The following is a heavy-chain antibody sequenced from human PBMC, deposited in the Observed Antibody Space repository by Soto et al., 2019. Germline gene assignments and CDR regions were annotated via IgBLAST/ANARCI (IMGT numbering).Heavy chain of an antibody. V-gene: IGHV1-69*13. CDR2: IIPIFGTA. Sequence: SVKVSCKASGGTFSSYTISWVRQAPGQGLEWMGGIIPIFGTANYAQKFQGRVTITADESTSAAYMELSSLRSEDTAVYYCAREIRWYSSSWYSSGAFDIWGQGTMLTVSS. CDR3: AREIRWYSSSWYSSGAFDI. D-gene: IGHD6-13*01. J-gene: IGHJ3*02. CDR1: GGTFSSYT.